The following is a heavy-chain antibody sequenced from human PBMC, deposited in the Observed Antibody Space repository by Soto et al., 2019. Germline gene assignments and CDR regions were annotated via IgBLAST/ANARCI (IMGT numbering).Heavy chain of an antibody. J-gene: IGHJ6*02. CDR3: ARGLKGYYGVDV. CDR2: INSDESST. Sequence: EVQLVESGGGLVQPGGSLRLSCAASGFTFSSYWMHWVRQAPGKGLVWVSRINSDESSTSYADSVKGRFTISRDNAKNTLYLQMNSLRAEDTAVYYCARGLKGYYGVDVWGQGTTVTVS. V-gene: IGHV3-74*01. D-gene: IGHD3-22*01. CDR1: GFTFSSYW.